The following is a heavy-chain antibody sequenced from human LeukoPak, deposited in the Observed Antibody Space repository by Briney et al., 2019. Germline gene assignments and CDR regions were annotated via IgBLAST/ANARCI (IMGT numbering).Heavy chain of an antibody. CDR1: GGSISSFY. J-gene: IGHJ6*02. Sequence: PSETLSLTCTVSGGSISSFYWSWIRQPPGKGLEWIGYISYSGSTNYNPSLKGRVIISVDTSKNQFSLKLSSVTAADTAVYYCARHSYYYDSSGYSVSYGMDVWGQGTTVTVSS. CDR2: ISYSGST. V-gene: IGHV4-59*08. CDR3: ARHSYYYDSSGYSVSYGMDV. D-gene: IGHD3-22*01.